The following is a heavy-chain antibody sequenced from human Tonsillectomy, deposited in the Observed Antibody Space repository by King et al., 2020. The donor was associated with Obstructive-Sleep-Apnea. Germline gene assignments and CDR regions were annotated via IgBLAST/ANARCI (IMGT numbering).Heavy chain of an antibody. D-gene: IGHD3-22*01. V-gene: IGHV4-34*01. J-gene: IGHJ4*02. Sequence: VQLQQWGAGLLKPSEPLSLTCAVYGGSFSGYYWNWIRQPPGKGLEWIGEINHSGSPNYNPSLKSRVTISVDTSKNQFSLKLSSVTAADTAVYYCARVGDYYDSSGVDYWGQGTLVTVSS. CDR2: INHSGSP. CDR1: GGSFSGYY. CDR3: ARVGDYYDSSGVDY.